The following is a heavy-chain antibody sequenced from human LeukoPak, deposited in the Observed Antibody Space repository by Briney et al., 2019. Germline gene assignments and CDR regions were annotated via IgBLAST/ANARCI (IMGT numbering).Heavy chain of an antibody. Sequence: GGSLRLSCAASGFTFSSYGMHWVRQAPGKGLEWVAVISYDGINKFYVDSVKGRFTISKNTLYLQMNSLRTEDTAVYYCAKDWFSYSYRIPEWGGQGTLVTVSS. D-gene: IGHD5-18*01. V-gene: IGHV3-30*18. CDR3: AKDWFSYSYRIPEW. CDR1: GFTFSSYG. CDR2: ISYDGINK. J-gene: IGHJ4*02.